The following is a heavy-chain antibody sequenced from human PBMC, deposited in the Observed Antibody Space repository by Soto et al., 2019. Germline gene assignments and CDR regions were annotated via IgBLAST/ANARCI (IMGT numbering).Heavy chain of an antibody. D-gene: IGHD5-18*01. CDR3: AKVGYSYGYRTQVYYYGMDV. CDR2: ISYDGSNK. V-gene: IGHV3-30*18. CDR1: GFTFSSYG. J-gene: IGHJ6*02. Sequence: QVQLVESGGGVVQPGRSLRLSCAASGFTFSSYGMHWVRQAPGKGLEWVAVISYDGSNKYYADSVKGRFTISRDNSKNTLYLQMNSRRAEDTAVYYCAKVGYSYGYRTQVYYYGMDVWGQGTTVTVSS.